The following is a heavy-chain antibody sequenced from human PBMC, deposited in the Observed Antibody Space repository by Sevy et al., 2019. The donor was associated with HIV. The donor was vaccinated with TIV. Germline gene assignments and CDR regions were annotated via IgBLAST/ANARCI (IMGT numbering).Heavy chain of an antibody. Sequence: GGSLRLSCAASGFTFSSSAMHWVRQAPAKGLEWVALISHDGTNKYYADSVKGRFTISRDNSKNTLYRQMNSLRAGDTAVDYCARDMAHLPIAVAGNFYYYYGMDVWGQGTTVTVSS. J-gene: IGHJ6*02. CDR2: ISHDGTNK. CDR3: ARDMAHLPIAVAGNFYYYYGMDV. D-gene: IGHD6-19*01. V-gene: IGHV3-30*04. CDR1: GFTFSSSA.